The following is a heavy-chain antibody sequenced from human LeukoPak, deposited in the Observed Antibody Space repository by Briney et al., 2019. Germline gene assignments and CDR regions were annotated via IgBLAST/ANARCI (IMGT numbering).Heavy chain of an antibody. D-gene: IGHD1-26*01. CDR2: INQDGSEK. CDR1: RFTFSSYW. J-gene: IGHJ6*02. CDR3: ARGTREPV. V-gene: IGHV3-7*05. Sequence: PGGSLRLSCAASRFTFSSYWMTWVRQAPGKGLEWVANINQDGSEKYYVDSVKGRFTISRDNAKNSLYLQMNSLRAEDTAVYYCARGTREPVWGQGTTVTVSS.